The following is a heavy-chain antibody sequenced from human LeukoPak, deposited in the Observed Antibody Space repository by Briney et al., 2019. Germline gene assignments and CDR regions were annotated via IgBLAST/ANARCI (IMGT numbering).Heavy chain of an antibody. J-gene: IGHJ1*01. CDR3: AKGLPYSHSAEYFQH. Sequence: PGGSLRLSCAASGFTFSSYDMHWVRQATGKGLEWVSAVGTAGDTYYPGSVKGRFTISRENAKNSLYLQMNSLRAGDTAVYYCAKGLPYSHSAEYFQHWGQGTLVTVSS. D-gene: IGHD2-15*01. CDR2: VGTAGDT. V-gene: IGHV3-13*01. CDR1: GFTFSSYD.